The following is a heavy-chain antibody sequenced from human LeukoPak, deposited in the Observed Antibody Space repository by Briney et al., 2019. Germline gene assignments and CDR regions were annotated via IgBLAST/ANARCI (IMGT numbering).Heavy chain of an antibody. V-gene: IGHV3-30*18. J-gene: IGHJ4*02. CDR2: ISYDGSNK. CDR1: GFTFSSHG. D-gene: IGHD3-10*01. CDR3: AKDSAVGFGELLFYFDY. Sequence: PGGSLRLSCAASGFTFSSHGMHWVRQAPGKGLEWVAVISYDGSNKYCADSVKGRFTISRDNSKNTLYLQMNSLRAEDTAVYYCAKDSAVGFGELLFYFDYWGQGTLVTVSS.